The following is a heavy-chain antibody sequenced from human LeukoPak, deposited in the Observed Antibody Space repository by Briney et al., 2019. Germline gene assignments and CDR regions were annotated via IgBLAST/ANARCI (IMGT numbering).Heavy chain of an antibody. CDR1: GYTFTGYY. J-gene: IGHJ4*02. Sequence: ASVKVSCKASGYTFTGYYMHRVRQAPGQGLEWMGWINPNSGGTNYAQKFQGRVTMTRDTSISTAYMELDRLRFDDTAVYYCARDSGEVPDYWGQGTLVTVSS. CDR2: INPNSGGT. V-gene: IGHV1-2*02. D-gene: IGHD3-10*01. CDR3: ARDSGEVPDY.